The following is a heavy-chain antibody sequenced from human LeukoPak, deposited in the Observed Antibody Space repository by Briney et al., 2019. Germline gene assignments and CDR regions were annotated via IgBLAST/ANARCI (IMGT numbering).Heavy chain of an antibody. V-gene: IGHV3-74*01. CDR2: IKGDGSSI. D-gene: IGHD2-15*01. CDR1: GFTFSNYW. CDR3: ARGGLPGGFDY. Sequence: GGSLRLSCAASGFTFSNYWMFWVRQAPGKGLVWVSHIKGDGSSITYADSVKGRFAISRDNAKSTLFLQLNSLRVDDTAVYYCARGGLPGGFDYWGQGALVTVS. J-gene: IGHJ4*02.